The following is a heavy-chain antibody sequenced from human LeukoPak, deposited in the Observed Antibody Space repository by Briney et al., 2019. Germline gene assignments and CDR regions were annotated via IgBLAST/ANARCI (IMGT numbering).Heavy chain of an antibody. CDR2: ISGDSAGK. J-gene: IGHJ4*02. D-gene: IGHD3-10*01. Sequence: GESLKISCKGSGYSFTSYWIGGVRQAPGKGLGGVSTISGDSAGKYFAASVKGRSTVSRDNSNHTVYLQMNSLRAEDTAVYYCARQMGSRSYNPSDFWGQGTLVTVSS. V-gene: IGHV3-23*01. CDR1: GYSFTSYW. CDR3: ARQMGSRSYNPSDF.